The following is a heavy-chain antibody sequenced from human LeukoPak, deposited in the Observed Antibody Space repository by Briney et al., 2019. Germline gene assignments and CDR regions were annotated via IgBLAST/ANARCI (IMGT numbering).Heavy chain of an antibody. V-gene: IGHV3-74*01. CDR3: ARGKYNYACDG. CDR2: INGDGSST. D-gene: IGHD5-18*01. J-gene: IGHJ4*02. CDR1: GFTLSDYY. Sequence: AGGSLRLSCAASGFTLSDYYMHWLRQVPGKGLVWVSHINGDGSSTGYADSVKGRFTISRDNAKNTLYLHLNSLRAEDTAVYYCARGKYNYACDGWGQGTLVTVSS.